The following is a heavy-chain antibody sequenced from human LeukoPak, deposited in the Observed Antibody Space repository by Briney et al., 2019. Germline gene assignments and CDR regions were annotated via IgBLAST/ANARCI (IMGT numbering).Heavy chain of an antibody. CDR1: GYTFTSYG. CDR3: ASRYDFTTDRPYYYYYMDV. CDR2: ISAYNGNT. D-gene: IGHD3-3*01. V-gene: IGHV1-18*01. J-gene: IGHJ6*03. Sequence: GASVKVSCKASGYTFTSYGISWVRQAPGQGLEWMGWISAYNGNTNYAQKLQGRVTMTTDTSTSTAYMELRSLRSDDTAVYYCASRYDFTTDRPYYYYYMDVWGKGTTVTVSS.